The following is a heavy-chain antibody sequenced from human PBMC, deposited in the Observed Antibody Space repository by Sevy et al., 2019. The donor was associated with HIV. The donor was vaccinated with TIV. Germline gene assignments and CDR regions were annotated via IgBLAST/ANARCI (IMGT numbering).Heavy chain of an antibody. CDR2: ISSSSNYI. Sequence: GGSLRLSCAASGFTFSSYSMNWVRQAPGKGLEWVSSISSSSNYIYYADSVKGRFTISRDNAKNSLYLQMNGLRAEDTAVYDCARGEVNYDSLIPIRTEGGYYYGMDVWDQGTTVTVSS. V-gene: IGHV3-21*01. D-gene: IGHD3-3*01. CDR1: GFTFSSYS. CDR3: ARGEVNYDSLIPIRTEGGYYYGMDV. J-gene: IGHJ6*02.